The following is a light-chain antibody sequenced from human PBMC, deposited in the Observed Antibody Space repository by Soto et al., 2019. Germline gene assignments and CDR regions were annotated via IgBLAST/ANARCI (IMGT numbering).Light chain of an antibody. V-gene: IGLV2-14*01. CDR3: SSCTSSSTRV. CDR2: DVS. Sequence: QSVLTQPASVSGSPGQWITISCTGTSSDVGGYNYVSWYQQHPGKAPKLMIYDVSNRPSGVSNRFSGSKSGNTASLSISGPQAEDEADYYCSSCTSSSTRVFGTGTKVTVL. J-gene: IGLJ1*01. CDR1: SSDVGGYNY.